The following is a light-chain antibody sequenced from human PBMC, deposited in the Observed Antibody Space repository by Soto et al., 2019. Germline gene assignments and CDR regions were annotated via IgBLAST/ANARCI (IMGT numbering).Light chain of an antibody. CDR3: QTWGTGIDVI. J-gene: IGLJ2*01. Sequence: QPVLPQSPSTSASLGASVKLTCTLSSGHSTYAIAWHQQQPEKGPRYLMKLNSDGSHSKGDGIPDRFSGSSSGAERYLTISSLQSEDEADYYCQTWGTGIDVIFGGGTKLTVL. CDR2: LNSDGSH. V-gene: IGLV4-69*01. CDR1: SGHSTYA.